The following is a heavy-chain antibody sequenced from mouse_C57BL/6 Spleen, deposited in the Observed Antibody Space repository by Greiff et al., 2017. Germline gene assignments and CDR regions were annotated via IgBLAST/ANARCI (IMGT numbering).Heavy chain of an antibody. D-gene: IGHD2-2*01. Sequence: VQLQQSGPVLVKPGASVKMSCKASGYTFTDYYMNWVKQSHGKSLEWIGVINPYNGGTSYNQKFKGKATLTVDKSSSTAYMELNSLTSEDSAVYYCARSNGYDEGGYAMDYWGQGTSVTVSS. J-gene: IGHJ4*01. CDR1: GYTFTDYY. CDR3: ARSNGYDEGGYAMDY. V-gene: IGHV1-19*01. CDR2: INPYNGGT.